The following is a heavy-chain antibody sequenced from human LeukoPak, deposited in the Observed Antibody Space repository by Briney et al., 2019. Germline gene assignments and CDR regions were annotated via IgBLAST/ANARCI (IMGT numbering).Heavy chain of an antibody. V-gene: IGHV3-21*01. CDR3: ARDWADAIDY. J-gene: IGHJ4*02. CDR2: ISSSSSYI. CDR1: GFTFSSYS. Sequence: GGSLRLSCEASGFTFSSYSMNWVRQAPGKGLEWVSSISSSSSYIYYADSVKGRFTISRDNAKNSLYLQMNSLRAEDTAVYYCARDWADAIDYWGQGTLVTVSS. D-gene: IGHD3-16*01.